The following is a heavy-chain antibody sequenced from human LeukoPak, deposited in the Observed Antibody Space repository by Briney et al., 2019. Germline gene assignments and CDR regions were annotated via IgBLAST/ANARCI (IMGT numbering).Heavy chain of an antibody. CDR2: ISVDGSNE. Sequence: SGGSLRLSCAASGFTFSSYGMHWVRQAPGKGLEWVAVISVDGSNEYYADSVKGRFTISRDNAKNSLYLQMNSLRAEDTALYHCARGRQIGGDYALDWFDPWGQGTLVTVSS. CDR1: GFTFSSYG. CDR3: ARGRQIGGDYALDWFDP. V-gene: IGHV3-30*03. D-gene: IGHD4-17*01. J-gene: IGHJ5*02.